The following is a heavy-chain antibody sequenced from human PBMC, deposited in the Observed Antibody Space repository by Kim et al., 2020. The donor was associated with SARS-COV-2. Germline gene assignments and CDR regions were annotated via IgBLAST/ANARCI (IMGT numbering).Heavy chain of an antibody. CDR2: ISGSGIRT. CDR1: GFTFSNYA. J-gene: IGHJ4*02. D-gene: IGHD5-12*01. V-gene: IGHV3-23*01. CDR3: VKGGLRGRFDS. Sequence: GGSLRLSCVASGFTFSNYAMSWVRQAPGKGLEWVSAISGSGIRTYFADSVKSRFTISRDNSKHTVYVQMNSLRADDMAVYYCVKGGLRGRFDSWGQGTLVTVSS.